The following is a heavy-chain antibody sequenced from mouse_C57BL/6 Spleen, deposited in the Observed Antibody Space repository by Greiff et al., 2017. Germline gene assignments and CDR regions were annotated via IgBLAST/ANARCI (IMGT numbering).Heavy chain of an antibody. D-gene: IGHD2-2*01. V-gene: IGHV2-4*01. CDR2: IWSGGST. Sequence: VKVQQSGPGLVQPSQSLSITCTVSGFSLTSYGVHWVRQPPGKGLEWLGVIWSGGSTDYNAAFISRLSISKDNSKSQVFFKMNSLQADDTAIYYCAKNEGGYPYAMDYWGQGTSVTVSS. CDR1: GFSLTSYG. J-gene: IGHJ4*01. CDR3: AKNEGGYPYAMDY.